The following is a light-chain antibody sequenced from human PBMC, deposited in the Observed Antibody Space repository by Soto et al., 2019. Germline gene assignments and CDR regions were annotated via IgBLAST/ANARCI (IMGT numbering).Light chain of an antibody. Sequence: DIQMTQSPSTLSASVGDRVTITCRASQSISSWLAWYQQKPGEAPKLLICDASSLESGVPSRFSGSGSGTEFTLTISSLQPDDFATYYCQQYNSYSHLTFGQGTKV. CDR1: QSISSW. J-gene: IGKJ1*01. CDR3: QQYNSYSHLT. V-gene: IGKV1-5*01. CDR2: DAS.